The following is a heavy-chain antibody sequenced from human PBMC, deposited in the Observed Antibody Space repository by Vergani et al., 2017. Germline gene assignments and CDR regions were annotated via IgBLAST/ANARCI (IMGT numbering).Heavy chain of an antibody. CDR1: EYSFGNYC. D-gene: IGHD1-1*01. J-gene: IGHJ4*02. Sequence: DVELVQSGPEMRKPGESLKISCKGSEYSFGNYCIGWVRQMPGRVLEWMGSRYPADSDTRYSPSFHGQVTISADKSISTAFLQWDSLKASDTALYYCARHTTYTDSWGQGTLVTVSS. CDR3: ARHTTYTDS. CDR2: RYPADSDT. V-gene: IGHV5-51*01.